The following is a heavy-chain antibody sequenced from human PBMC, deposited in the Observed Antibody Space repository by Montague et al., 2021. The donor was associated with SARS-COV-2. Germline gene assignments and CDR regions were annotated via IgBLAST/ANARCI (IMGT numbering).Heavy chain of an antibody. CDR2: IIPIFGSA. CDR1: GGIFSSYT. J-gene: IGHJ4*02. D-gene: IGHD2-15*01. V-gene: IGHV1-69*13. CDR3: ATKDVGLAASFDY. Sequence: SVKVSCKASGGIFSSYTITWVRHAPGQGLEWMGGIIPIFGSANYAQKFQGRVTITADESTSTAYMELRSLRSEDTAVYYCATKDVGLAASFDYWGQGTLVTVST.